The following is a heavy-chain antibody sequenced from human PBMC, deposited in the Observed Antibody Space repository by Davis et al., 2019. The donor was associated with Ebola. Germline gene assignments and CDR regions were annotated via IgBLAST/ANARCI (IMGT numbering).Heavy chain of an antibody. CDR3: ASLSLEYCSGGSCYSNDAFDI. V-gene: IGHV3-66*01. J-gene: IGHJ3*02. Sequence: GESLKISCAASGFPVSDNYMKWVRQAPGKGLEWVSTIYSGGHTYYADSVKDRFTISRDNSENTLYLQMNSLRAEDTAVYYCASLSLEYCSGGSCYSNDAFDIWGQGTMVTVSS. CDR2: IYSGGHT. CDR1: GFPVSDNY. D-gene: IGHD2-15*01.